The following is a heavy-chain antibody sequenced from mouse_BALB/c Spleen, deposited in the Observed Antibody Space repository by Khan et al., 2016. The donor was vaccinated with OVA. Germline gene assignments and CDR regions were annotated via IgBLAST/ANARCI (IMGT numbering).Heavy chain of an antibody. Sequence: VQLQQSGPELMKPGASVKISCKASGYSFTSYYIHWVKQSHGQTLEWIGYIDPFNGGSTYNQKFNVKATLTVDKSSHTAYMHLSSLTSEDSAVYDCARHGSTSWFAYWGQGTLVTVSA. V-gene: IGHV1-31*01. CDR3: ARHGSTSWFAY. D-gene: IGHD1-1*01. J-gene: IGHJ3*01. CDR2: IDPFNGGS. CDR1: GYSFTSYY.